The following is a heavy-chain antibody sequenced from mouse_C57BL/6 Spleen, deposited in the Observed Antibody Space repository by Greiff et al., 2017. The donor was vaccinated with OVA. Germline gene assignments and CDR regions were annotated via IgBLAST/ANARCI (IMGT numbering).Heavy chain of an antibody. CDR2: ISYDGSN. J-gene: IGHJ3*01. CDR1: GYSITSGYY. Sequence: EVKLQESGPGLVKPSQSLSLTCSVTGYSITSGYYWNWIRQFPGNKLEWMGYISYDGSNNYNPSLKNRISITRDTSKNQFFLKLNSVTTEDTATYYCARDSSGYLFAYWGQGTLVTVSA. V-gene: IGHV3-6*01. CDR3: ARDSSGYLFAY. D-gene: IGHD3-2*02.